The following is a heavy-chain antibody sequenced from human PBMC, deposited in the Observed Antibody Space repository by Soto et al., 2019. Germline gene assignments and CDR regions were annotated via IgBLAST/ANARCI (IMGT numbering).Heavy chain of an antibody. CDR3: ARMYYDILTGYSSFDY. CDR2: ISGSGGST. J-gene: IGHJ4*02. V-gene: IGHV3-23*01. Sequence: PGGSLRLSCAASGFTFSSYAMSWVRQAPGKGLEWVSAISGSGGSTYYADSVKGRFTISRDNSKNTLYLQMNSLRAEDTAVYYCARMYYDILTGYSSFDYWGQGTLVNVSS. D-gene: IGHD3-9*01. CDR1: GFTFSSYA.